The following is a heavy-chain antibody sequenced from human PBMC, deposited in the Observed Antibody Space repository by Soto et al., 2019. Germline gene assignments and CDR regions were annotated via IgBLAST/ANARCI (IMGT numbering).Heavy chain of an antibody. J-gene: IGHJ4*02. Sequence: GGSLRLSCAASGFTFSDYYMSWIRQAPGKGLEWVSYISSSGSTIYYADSVKGRFTISRDNAKNSLYLQMNSLRAEDTAVYYCATLLPQLPSGWYEAADYWGQGTLVTVSS. CDR3: ATLLPQLPSGWYEAADY. CDR1: GFTFSDYY. D-gene: IGHD6-19*01. CDR2: ISSSGSTI. V-gene: IGHV3-11*01.